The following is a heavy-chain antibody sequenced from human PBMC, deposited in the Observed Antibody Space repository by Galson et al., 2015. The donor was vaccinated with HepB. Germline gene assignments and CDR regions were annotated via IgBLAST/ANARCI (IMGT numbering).Heavy chain of an antibody. J-gene: IGHJ4*02. CDR1: GFTFSSYW. Sequence: SLRLSCAASGFTFSSYWMSWVRQAPGKGLEWVANIKQDGSDKYYVDSVKGRFTISRDNAKDSLYLQMSSLRAEDTAVYFCVRTDTAVLPKHFDIWGQGTLVTVSS. CDR2: IKQDGSDK. V-gene: IGHV3-7*03. D-gene: IGHD5-18*01. CDR3: VRTDTAVLPKHFDI.